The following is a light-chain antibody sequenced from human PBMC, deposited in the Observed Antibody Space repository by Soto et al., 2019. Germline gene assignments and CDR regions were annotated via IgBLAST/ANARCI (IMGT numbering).Light chain of an antibody. V-gene: IGKV3D-15*01. CDR3: KTYNHSSPIT. Sequence: EVVLTQSPATLALSPGERATLSCRASQGVSSYLAWYQQKGGQTPRLLIYDASNRATGVPARFSGSGSGTELTLTISGLKSEDFAVYFCKTYNHSSPITFGTGSPLEI. CDR2: DAS. CDR1: QGVSSY. J-gene: IGKJ5*01.